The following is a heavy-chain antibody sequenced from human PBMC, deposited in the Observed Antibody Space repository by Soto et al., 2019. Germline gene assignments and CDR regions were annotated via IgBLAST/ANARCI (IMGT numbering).Heavy chain of an antibody. D-gene: IGHD6-6*01. CDR3: ARGSSSSRGTYYFDY. CDR2: IYYSGST. J-gene: IGHJ4*02. Sequence: SETLSLTCTVSGGSISSGGYYWSWIRQHPGKGLEWIGYIYYSGSTYYNPSLKSRVTISVDTSKNQFSLKLSSVTAADTAVYYGARGSSSSRGTYYFDYWGQGTLVSVSS. V-gene: IGHV4-31*03. CDR1: GGSISSGGYY.